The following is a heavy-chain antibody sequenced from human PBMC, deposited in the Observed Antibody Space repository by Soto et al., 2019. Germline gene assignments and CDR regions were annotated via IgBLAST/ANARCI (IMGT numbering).Heavy chain of an antibody. Sequence: QVQLVQSGAEVKKPGASVKVSCKASGYTFTSYGISWVRQAPGQGLEWMGWISAYNGNTNYAQKLQGRVTMTTETSTSTAYMELRSLRSDDTAVYYCARALDTAMVRGYYGMDVWGQGTTVTVSS. CDR3: ARALDTAMVRGYYGMDV. CDR2: ISAYNGNT. D-gene: IGHD5-18*01. V-gene: IGHV1-18*01. CDR1: GYTFTSYG. J-gene: IGHJ6*02.